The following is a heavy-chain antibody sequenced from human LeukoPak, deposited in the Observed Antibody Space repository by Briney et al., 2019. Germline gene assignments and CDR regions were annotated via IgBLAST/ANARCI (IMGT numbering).Heavy chain of an antibody. V-gene: IGHV4-34*01. CDR2: INHSGST. J-gene: IGHJ6*03. Sequence: SSETLSLTCAVYGGSFSGYYWSWIRQPPGKGLEWIGEINHSGSTNYNPSLKSRVTISVDTSKNQFSLKLSSVTAADTAVYYCARAGGSTVTTLNYYYYYYYYMDVWSKGTTVTVSS. D-gene: IGHD4-17*01. CDR3: ARAGGSTVTTLNYYYYYYYYMDV. CDR1: GGSFSGYY.